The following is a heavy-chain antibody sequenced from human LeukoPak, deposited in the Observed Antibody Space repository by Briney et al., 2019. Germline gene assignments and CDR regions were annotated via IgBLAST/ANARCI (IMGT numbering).Heavy chain of an antibody. CDR2: ISSSSSYI. V-gene: IGHV3-21*01. CDR1: GFTFSSYS. D-gene: IGHD3-10*01. CDR3: ARDFRITMVRGVIP. J-gene: IGHJ5*02. Sequence: PGGSLRLSCAASGFTFSSYSMNWVRQAPGKGLEWVSSISSSSSYIYYAHSVKGRFTISRDNAKNSLYLQMNSLRAEDTAVYYCARDFRITMVRGVIPWGQGTLVTVSS.